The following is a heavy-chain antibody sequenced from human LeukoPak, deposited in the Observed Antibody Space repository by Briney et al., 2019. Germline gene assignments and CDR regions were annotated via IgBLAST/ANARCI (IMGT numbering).Heavy chain of an antibody. D-gene: IGHD5-12*01. CDR1: GFTFSSYW. CDR2: IKQDGSEK. Sequence: GGSLRLSCAASGFTFSSYWMSWVRQAPGEGLEWVANIKQDGSEKYYVDSVKGRFTISRDNAKNSLYLQMNSLRAEDTAVYYCARAGGSGYDDYWGQGTLVTVSS. CDR3: ARAGGSGYDDY. J-gene: IGHJ4*02. V-gene: IGHV3-7*01.